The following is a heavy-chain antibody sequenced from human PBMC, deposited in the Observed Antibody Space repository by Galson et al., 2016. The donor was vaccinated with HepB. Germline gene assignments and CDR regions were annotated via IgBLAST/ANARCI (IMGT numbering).Heavy chain of an antibody. Sequence: SLRLSCAASGFPFNTYAMTWVRQAPGKGLEWVSGVSGHAGSTYYADSVKGRFTISRDNVKKSLYLQMNSLRPEDTAVYYCARVREQQLLDAFDIWGQGTMVTVSS. CDR2: VSGHAGST. CDR1: GFPFNTYA. CDR3: ARVREQQLLDAFDI. D-gene: IGHD6-13*01. J-gene: IGHJ3*02. V-gene: IGHV3-21*01.